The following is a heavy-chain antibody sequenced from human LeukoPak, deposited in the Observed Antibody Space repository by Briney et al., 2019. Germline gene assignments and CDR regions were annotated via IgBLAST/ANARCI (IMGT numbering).Heavy chain of an antibody. Sequence: GASVKVSCKASRYTFTSYYIHWVRQAPGQGLEWMGIINPSDDSTNYAQKFQGRVTMTRDTSSSTVYMDLSSLRSEDTAVYYCARRDYYGSSAFLDYWGQGTLVTVSS. CDR1: RYTFTSYY. D-gene: IGHD3-22*01. CDR2: INPSDDST. V-gene: IGHV1-46*01. CDR3: ARRDYYGSSAFLDY. J-gene: IGHJ4*02.